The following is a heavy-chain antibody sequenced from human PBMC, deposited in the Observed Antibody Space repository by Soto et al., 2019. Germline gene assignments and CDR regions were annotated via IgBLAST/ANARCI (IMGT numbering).Heavy chain of an antibody. CDR1: CGDFSRFA. J-gene: IGHJ5*01. V-gene: IGHV3-23*01. Sequence: GGSLRLSCALSCGDFSRFAMSWVRRAPGKGLEWVSAIRGSGDGTSYIGSVAGRFTISRDNLKNTLYLQMDRLRAEDTAVYFFAKHLRWERYTDWFDSWGPGSLXT. CDR3: AKHLRWERYTDWFDS. D-gene: IGHD1-26*01. CDR2: IRGSGDGT.